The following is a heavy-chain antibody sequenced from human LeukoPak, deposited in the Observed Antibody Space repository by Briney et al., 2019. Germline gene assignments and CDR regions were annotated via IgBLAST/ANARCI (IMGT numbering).Heavy chain of an antibody. CDR3: AKGGGGSSYSAIEY. J-gene: IGHJ4*02. V-gene: IGHV3-48*03. CDR2: LIGGGYTR. Sequence: YRGGSLSLFWAASGLTFSSYEMNWVRLAGREWLEWVSYLIGGGYTRYYADCVESRLTISRDTSKHTLYLQINSLRGEDPVVYYCAKGGGGSSYSAIEYWGQGTLVTVSS. CDR1: GLTFSSYE. D-gene: IGHD2-15*01.